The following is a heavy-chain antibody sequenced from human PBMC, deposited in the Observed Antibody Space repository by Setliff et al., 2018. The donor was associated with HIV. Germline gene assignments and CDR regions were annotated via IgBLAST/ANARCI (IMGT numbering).Heavy chain of an antibody. CDR3: ARDTGKSSGLDY. J-gene: IGHJ4*02. CDR2: IYYTGST. D-gene: IGHD3-22*01. CDR1: GGSISSGDYY. V-gene: IGHV4-31*03. Sequence: SETLSLTCTVPGGSISSGDYYWSWIRQHPRKGLEWIGYIYYTGSTYYNPSLKSRVTISVDTSKNQFSLKVSSVTAADTAVYYCARDTGKSSGLDYWGQGTLVTVS.